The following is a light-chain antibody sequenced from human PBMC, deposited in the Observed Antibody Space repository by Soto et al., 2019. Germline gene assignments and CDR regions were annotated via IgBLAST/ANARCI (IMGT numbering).Light chain of an antibody. Sequence: EIVMTQSPATLSVSPGERATLSCRASQSVSSNLAWYQQKPGQAPRLLIYGASTRATGIPARFSGSGSGTEFTLTISRLEPEDFVVYYCQQYITLPHTFGQGTKLEVK. CDR2: GAS. CDR1: QSVSSN. J-gene: IGKJ2*01. CDR3: QQYITLPHT. V-gene: IGKV3-15*01.